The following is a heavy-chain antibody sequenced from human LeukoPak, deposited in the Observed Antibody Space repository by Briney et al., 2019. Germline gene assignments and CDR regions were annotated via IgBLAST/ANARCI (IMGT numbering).Heavy chain of an antibody. J-gene: IGHJ6*02. CDR3: ARVVRYYNVGHYYGMDV. D-gene: IGHD3-10*01. CDR2: INHSGST. V-gene: IGHV4-34*01. CDR1: GGSFSDSY. Sequence: KTSETLSLTCAVFGGSFSDSYWSWIRQPPGKGLEWIGEINHSGSTNYNPSLKSRVTISVDTSKNQFSLKLSSVTAADTAVYYCARVVRYYNVGHYYGMDVWGQGTTVTVSS.